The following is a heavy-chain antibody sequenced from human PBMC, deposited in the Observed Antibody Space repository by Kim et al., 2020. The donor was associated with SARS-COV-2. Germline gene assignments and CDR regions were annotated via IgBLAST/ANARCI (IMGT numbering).Heavy chain of an antibody. CDR2: IWYDGSNK. D-gene: IGHD3-9*01. V-gene: IGHV3-33*01. Sequence: GGSLRLSCAASGFTFSSYGMHWVRQAPGKGLEWVAVIWYDGSNKYYADSVKGRFTISRDNSKNTLYLQMNSLRAEDTAVYYCARRGDRYFDWLPNFDYWGQGTLVTVSS. J-gene: IGHJ4*02. CDR1: GFTFSSYG. CDR3: ARRGDRYFDWLPNFDY.